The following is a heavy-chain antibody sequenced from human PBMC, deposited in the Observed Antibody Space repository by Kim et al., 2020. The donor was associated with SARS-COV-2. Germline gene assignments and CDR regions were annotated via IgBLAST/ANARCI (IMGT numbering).Heavy chain of an antibody. CDR1: GGSFSGYY. CDR2: INHSGST. V-gene: IGHV4-34*01. J-gene: IGHJ6*02. Sequence: SETLSLTCAVYGGSFSGYYWSWIRQPPGKGLEWIGEINHSGSTNYNPSLKSRVTISVDTSKNQFSLKLSSVTAADTAVYYCARGRGGTTVVTLGLGYYYYYGMDVWGQGYTVTVSS. CDR3: ARGRGGTTVVTLGLGYYYYYGMDV. D-gene: IGHD4-17*01.